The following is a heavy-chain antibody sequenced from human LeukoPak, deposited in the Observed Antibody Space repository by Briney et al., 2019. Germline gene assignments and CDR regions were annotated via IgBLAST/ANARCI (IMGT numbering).Heavy chain of an antibody. D-gene: IGHD3-3*01. CDR3: AKDRRISVFGVDPVDY. Sequence: GGSLRLSCAASGFTFSSYAMSWVRQAPGKGLGWVSAISGSGGSTYYADSVKGRFTISRDNSKNTLYLQMNSLRAEDTAVYYCAKDRRISVFGVDPVDYWGQGSLVTVSS. CDR1: GFTFSSYA. CDR2: ISGSGGST. J-gene: IGHJ4*02. V-gene: IGHV3-23*01.